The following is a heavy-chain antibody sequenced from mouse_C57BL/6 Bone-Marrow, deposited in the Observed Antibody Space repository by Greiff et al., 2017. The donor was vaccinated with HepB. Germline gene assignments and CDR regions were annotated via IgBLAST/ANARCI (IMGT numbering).Heavy chain of an antibody. CDR1: GFTFSDYY. V-gene: IGHV5-16*01. CDR2: INYDGSST. CDR3: ARDGELGLYLYFDV. D-gene: IGHD4-1*01. Sequence: EVNVVESEGGLVQPGSSMKLSCTASGFTFSDYYMAWVRQVPEKGLEWVANINYDGSSTYYLDSLKSRFIISRDNAKNILYLQMSSLKSDDTATYYCARDGELGLYLYFDVWGTGTTVTVSS. J-gene: IGHJ1*03.